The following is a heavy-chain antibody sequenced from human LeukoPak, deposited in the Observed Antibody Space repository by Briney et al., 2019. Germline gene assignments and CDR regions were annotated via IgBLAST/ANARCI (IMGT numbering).Heavy chain of an antibody. Sequence: GESLKISCKGSGYGFTTCWIGWVRQMPGKGLEWMGRIDPSDSYTNYSPSFQGHVTISDDKSISTAYLQWSSLKASDTAMYYCARHYSNDAMDVWGQGTTVTVSS. CDR3: ARHYSNDAMDV. CDR1: GYGFTTCW. D-gene: IGHD4-11*01. CDR2: IDPSDSYT. V-gene: IGHV5-10-1*01. J-gene: IGHJ6*02.